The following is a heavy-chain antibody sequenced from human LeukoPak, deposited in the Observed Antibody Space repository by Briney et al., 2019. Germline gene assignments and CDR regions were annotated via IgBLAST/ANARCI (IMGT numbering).Heavy chain of an antibody. CDR3: AKGGQFDY. J-gene: IGHJ4*02. Sequence: GGSLRLSCTASGFTFDNYAMIWVRQAPGKGLEWVSVISGSGDGTYSADSVRGRFTISRDNSKNTLYLEMSSLRVEDTAVYHCAKGGQFDYWGQGTLVTVSS. CDR1: GFTFDNYA. V-gene: IGHV3-23*01. CDR2: ISGSGDGT.